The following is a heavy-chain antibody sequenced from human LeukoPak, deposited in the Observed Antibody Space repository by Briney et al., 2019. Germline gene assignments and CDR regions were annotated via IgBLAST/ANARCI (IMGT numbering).Heavy chain of an antibody. J-gene: IGHJ3*01. D-gene: IGHD6-6*01. Sequence: GGSLRLSCEGSAFIFSGHWMNWVRQTPGKGLEWVASIKEDGSERQYVDSVKGRFSISRDNTKGSLYLQINSLRAEDTAVYYCARSSYSSSSSVWGQGTMVTVSS. CDR2: IKEDGSER. CDR1: AFIFSGHW. CDR3: ARSSYSSSSSV. V-gene: IGHV3-7*03.